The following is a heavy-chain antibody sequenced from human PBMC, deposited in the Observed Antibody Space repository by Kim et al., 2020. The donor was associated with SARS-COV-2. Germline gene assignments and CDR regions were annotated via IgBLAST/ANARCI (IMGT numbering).Heavy chain of an antibody. CDR3: ARDLHIGGATSAY. Sequence: ASVKVSCKASGYTFTDYYIQWVRQAPGQGLEWMAWINPNTGGASYAQQFQGRVTMTADTSISTAYMDLSRLRSDDTAIYYCARDLHIGGATSAYWGQGTLVTVSA. V-gene: IGHV1-2*02. CDR2: INPNTGGA. J-gene: IGHJ4*02. D-gene: IGHD1-26*01. CDR1: GYTFTDYY.